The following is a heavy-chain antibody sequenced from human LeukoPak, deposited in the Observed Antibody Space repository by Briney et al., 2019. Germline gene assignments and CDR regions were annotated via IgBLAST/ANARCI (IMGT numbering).Heavy chain of an antibody. V-gene: IGHV3-23*01. CDR3: AKDSSGRWLAQRCYFDY. CDR2: ISGSGGST. D-gene: IGHD6-19*01. Sequence: GGSLRLSCAASGFTFSSYAMSWVRQAPGKGLEWVSAISGSGGSTYYADSVKGRFTISRDNSKNTLYLQMNSLRAEDTAVYYCAKDSSGRWLAQRCYFDYWGQGTLVTVSS. CDR1: GFTFSSYA. J-gene: IGHJ4*02.